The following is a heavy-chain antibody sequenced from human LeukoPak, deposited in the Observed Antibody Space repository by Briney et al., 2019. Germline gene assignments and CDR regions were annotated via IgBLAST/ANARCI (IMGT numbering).Heavy chain of an antibody. J-gene: IGHJ4*02. CDR1: GGTFSSYA. D-gene: IGHD1-26*01. Sequence: GASVKVSCKASGGTFSSYAISWVRQAPGQGLEWMGGIIPIFGTANYAQKFQGRVTITADGSTSTAYMELSSLRSEDPAVYYCARSGGGGAARGLLDYWGQGTLVTVSS. V-gene: IGHV1-69*13. CDR2: IIPIFGTA. CDR3: ARSGGGGAARGLLDY.